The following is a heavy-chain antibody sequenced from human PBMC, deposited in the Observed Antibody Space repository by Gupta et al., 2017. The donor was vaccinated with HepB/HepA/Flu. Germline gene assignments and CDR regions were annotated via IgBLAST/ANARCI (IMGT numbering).Heavy chain of an antibody. CDR1: GFTFSSYS. Sequence: EVQLVESGGGLVKPGGSLRLPCAASGFTFSSYSMTWVRQAPGKGLEWVSSISSSSSYIYYADSVKGRFTISRDNAKNSLYLQRDSLRAEDTAVYYCAGSPDYYDSSGYYSQGAVDYWGQGTLVTVSS. J-gene: IGHJ4*02. CDR2: ISSSSSYI. CDR3: AGSPDYYDSSGYYSQGAVDY. D-gene: IGHD3-22*01. V-gene: IGHV3-21*01.